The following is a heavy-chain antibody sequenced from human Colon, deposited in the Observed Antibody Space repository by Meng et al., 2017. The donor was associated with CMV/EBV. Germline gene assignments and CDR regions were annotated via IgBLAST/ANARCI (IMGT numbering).Heavy chain of an antibody. D-gene: IGHD3-3*01. Sequence: GESLKISCAASGFTLQMYPVHWVRQAPGKGLEWVAVISHDGSKEYFADSVKGRFTVSRDNSKNTVYMQMNNLRIEDTAVYYCARVEGFLEWQNSRAQPYDIWGQGTIVTVSS. CDR1: GFTLQMYP. CDR3: ARVEGFLEWQNSRAQPYDI. J-gene: IGHJ3*02. V-gene: IGHV3-30*04. CDR2: ISHDGSKE.